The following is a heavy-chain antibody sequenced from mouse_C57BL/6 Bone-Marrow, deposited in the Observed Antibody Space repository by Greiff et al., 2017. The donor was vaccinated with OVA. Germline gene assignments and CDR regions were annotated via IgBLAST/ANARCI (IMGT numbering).Heavy chain of an antibody. Sequence: VQLQQPGAELVMPGASVKLSCKASGYTFTSYWLHWVKQRPGQGLEWIGEIDPSDSYTNYNQKFKGKSTLTVAKSSSTAYMQLSSLTSEDSAVYYCARETTVVEDAMDYWGQGTSVTVSS. CDR2: IDPSDSYT. CDR3: ARETTVVEDAMDY. V-gene: IGHV1-69*01. CDR1: GYTFTSYW. D-gene: IGHD1-1*01. J-gene: IGHJ4*01.